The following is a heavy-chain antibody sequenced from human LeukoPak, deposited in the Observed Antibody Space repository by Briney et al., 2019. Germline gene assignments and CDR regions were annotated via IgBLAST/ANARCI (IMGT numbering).Heavy chain of an antibody. CDR3: ARDRTVAFDI. CDR2: LYSGGNT. D-gene: IGHD2-8*02. V-gene: IGHV3-53*01. Sequence: GGSLRLSCAASGFSVSSNYMSWVRQAPGKGLEWVSVLYSGGNTHYADSVNGRFTISRDSSKNTLYLQMNSLRAEDTAVYYCARDRTVAFDIWGQGTMVTVSS. CDR1: GFSVSSNY. J-gene: IGHJ3*02.